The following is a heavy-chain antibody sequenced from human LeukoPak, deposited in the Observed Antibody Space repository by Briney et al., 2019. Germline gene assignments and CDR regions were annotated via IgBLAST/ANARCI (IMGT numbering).Heavy chain of an antibody. CDR1: GVXFSSYA. D-gene: IGHD6-19*01. V-gene: IGHV3-30-3*01. CDR3: ATGYSAWSFGY. Sequence: GGSLRLSCAASGVXFSSYAMYWVRQAPGKGVDWVAVISYDGSNKYYADSVKGRFTISRDNSKNTLYLQINSLRAEDTAMYFCATGYSAWSFGYWGQGTLVTVSS. CDR2: ISYDGSNK. J-gene: IGHJ4*02.